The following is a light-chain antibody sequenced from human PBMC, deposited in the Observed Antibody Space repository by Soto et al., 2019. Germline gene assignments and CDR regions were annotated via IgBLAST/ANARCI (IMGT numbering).Light chain of an antibody. Sequence: DIVMTQSPLSLPVTPGEPASISCRSSQGVLHSNGYNYLDWYLQKPGRSPKLLIYSGSNRAAGVHDRISGSGSGTDVTLNISRVEAEDIGVYYCMQALQTPFTFGPGTKVDIK. V-gene: IGKV2-28*01. CDR1: QGVLHSNGYNY. J-gene: IGKJ3*01. CDR2: SGS. CDR3: MQALQTPFT.